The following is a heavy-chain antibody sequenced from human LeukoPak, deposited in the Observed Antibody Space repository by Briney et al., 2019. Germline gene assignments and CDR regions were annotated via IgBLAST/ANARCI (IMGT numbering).Heavy chain of an antibody. Sequence: EASVTVSCTASGGTFSSYAISWVRQAPGQGLEWMGGIIPIFGTANYAQKFQGRVTITADESTSTAYMELSSLRSEDTAVYYCASPGEYGDYEGGNDYWGQGTLVTVSS. CDR2: IIPIFGTA. V-gene: IGHV1-69*13. CDR3: ASPGEYGDYEGGNDY. CDR1: GGTFSSYA. D-gene: IGHD4-17*01. J-gene: IGHJ4*02.